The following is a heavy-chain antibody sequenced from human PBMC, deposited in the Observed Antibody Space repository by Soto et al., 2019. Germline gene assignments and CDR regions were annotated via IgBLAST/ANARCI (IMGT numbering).Heavy chain of an antibody. CDR1: GGSFSGYY. J-gene: IGHJ5*02. CDR3: ARGIGYCSGGSCYPNWFDP. V-gene: IGHV4-34*01. D-gene: IGHD2-15*01. Sequence: QVQLQQWGAGLLKPSETLSLTCAVYGGSFSGYYWSWIRQPPGKGLEWIGEINHSGSTNYNPSLKSRVTISVDTSKNQFSLTLSSVTAADTAVYYCARGIGYCSGGSCYPNWFDPWGQGTLVTVSS. CDR2: INHSGST.